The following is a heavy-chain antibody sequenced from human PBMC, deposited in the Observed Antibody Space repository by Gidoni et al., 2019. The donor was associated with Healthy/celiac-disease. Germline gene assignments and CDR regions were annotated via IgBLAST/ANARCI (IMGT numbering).Heavy chain of an antibody. CDR1: GGSISSSSYY. Sequence: QLQLQESGPGLVKPSETLSLTCTVSGGSISSSSYYWGWIRQPPGKGLEWIGSIYYSGSTYYNPSLKSRVTISVDTSKNQFSLKLGSVTAADTAVYYCARVPSSRYFDYWGQGTLVTVSS. J-gene: IGHJ4*02. V-gene: IGHV4-39*01. D-gene: IGHD2-2*01. CDR2: IYYSGST. CDR3: ARVPSSRYFDY.